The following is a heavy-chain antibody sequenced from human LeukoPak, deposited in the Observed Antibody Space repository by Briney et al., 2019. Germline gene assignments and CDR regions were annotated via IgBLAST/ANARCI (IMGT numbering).Heavy chain of an antibody. V-gene: IGHV4-39*07. CDR3: VRGLTGYSYFFDY. CDR1: GGSISSSSYY. D-gene: IGHD1-20*01. Sequence: SSETLSLTCTVSGGSISSSSYYWGWIRQPPGKGLEWIGSIYYSGSTYYNPSLKSRVTISVDTSKNQFSLNLTSVTAADTPVYYCVRGLTGYSYFFDYWRQGALVRVSS. J-gene: IGHJ4*02. CDR2: IYYSGST.